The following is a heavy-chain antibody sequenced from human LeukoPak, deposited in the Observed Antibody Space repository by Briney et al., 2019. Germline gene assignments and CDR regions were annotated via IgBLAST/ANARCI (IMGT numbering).Heavy chain of an antibody. J-gene: IGHJ3*02. D-gene: IGHD6-6*01. CDR2: IYYSGST. V-gene: IGHV4-59*08. CDR1: GGSISSYY. CDR3: ATDASIAAPDAFDI. Sequence: SETLSLTCTVSGGSISSYYWSWIRQPPGKGLEWIGYIYYSGSTNYNPSLKSRVTISVDTSKNQFSLKLSSVTAADTAVYYCATDASIAAPDAFDIWGQGTMVTVSS.